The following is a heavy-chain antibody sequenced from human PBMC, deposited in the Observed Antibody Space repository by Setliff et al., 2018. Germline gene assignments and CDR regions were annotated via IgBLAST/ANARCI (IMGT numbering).Heavy chain of an antibody. Sequence: SETLSLTCTVSGDSISSRTYYWSWIRQPAGKGLEWIGQIYTSWSTNYNPSLNSRVTISVDTSKNQFSLKLSSVTAADTAVYYCARVSGFLYIDVWGKGTTVTAP. J-gene: IGHJ6*03. V-gene: IGHV4-61*09. CDR3: ARVSGFLYIDV. CDR1: GDSISSRTYY. D-gene: IGHD3-3*01. CDR2: IYTSWST.